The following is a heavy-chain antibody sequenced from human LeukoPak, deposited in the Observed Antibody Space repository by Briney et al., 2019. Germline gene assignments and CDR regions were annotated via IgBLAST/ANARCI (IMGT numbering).Heavy chain of an antibody. Sequence: GSLRLSCAASGFTFSSYSMNWVRQAPGKGLEWVSSISSSSSYIYYAVSVKGRFTISRDNAKNSLYLQMNSLRAEDTAVYYCARDTAVQLWLNYWGQGTLVTVSS. J-gene: IGHJ4*02. V-gene: IGHV3-21*01. CDR2: ISSSSSYI. CDR1: GFTFSSYS. CDR3: ARDTAVQLWLNY. D-gene: IGHD5-18*01.